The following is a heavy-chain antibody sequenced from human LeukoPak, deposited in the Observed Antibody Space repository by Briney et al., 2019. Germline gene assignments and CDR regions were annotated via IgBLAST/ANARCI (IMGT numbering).Heavy chain of an antibody. CDR3: ARDYGDYYDSSGYPLPPEHDAFDI. D-gene: IGHD3-22*01. CDR1: GGTFSSYA. J-gene: IGHJ3*02. CDR2: IIPIFGTA. V-gene: IGHV1-69*05. Sequence: ASVKVSCKASGGTFSSYAISWVRQAPGQGLEWMGGIIPIFGTANYAQKFQGRVTMTRDTSISTAYMELSRLRSDDTAVYYCARDYGDYYDSSGYPLPPEHDAFDIWGQGTMVTVSS.